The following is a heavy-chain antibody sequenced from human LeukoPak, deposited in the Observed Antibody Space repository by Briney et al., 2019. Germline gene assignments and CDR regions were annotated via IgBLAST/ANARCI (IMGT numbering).Heavy chain of an antibody. Sequence: PSETLSLTCTVSGGSISSSSYYWGWLRQPPGKGLEGIGSIYYSGSTYYNPSLKSRVTISVDTSKNQFSLKLSSVTAADTAVYYCARHPLIEYSSSDYWGRGTLVTVSS. CDR1: GGSISSSSYY. CDR3: ARHPLIEYSSSDY. V-gene: IGHV4-39*01. D-gene: IGHD6-6*01. CDR2: IYYSGST. J-gene: IGHJ4*02.